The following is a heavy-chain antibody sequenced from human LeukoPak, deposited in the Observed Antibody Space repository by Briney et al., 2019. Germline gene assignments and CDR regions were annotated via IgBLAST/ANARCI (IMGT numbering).Heavy chain of an antibody. D-gene: IGHD7-27*01. Sequence: SQTLSLTCAISGDTVSSNRAAWNWIRQSPSRGLEWLGRTYYRSKWYNDYAPSMKSRITINPDTSKNQFSLQLNSVTPEDTAVYYCARDPITGDRFDYWGQGTLVTVSS. CDR3: ARDPITGDRFDY. J-gene: IGHJ4*02. CDR1: GDTVSSNRAA. V-gene: IGHV6-1*01. CDR2: TYYRSKWYN.